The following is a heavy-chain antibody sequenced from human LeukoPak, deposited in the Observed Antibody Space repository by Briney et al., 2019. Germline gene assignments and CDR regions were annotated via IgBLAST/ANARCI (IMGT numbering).Heavy chain of an antibody. CDR1: GGSISSYY. D-gene: IGHD6-13*01. Sequence: SETLSLTCTVSGGSISSYYWSWIRQPPGKGLEWIGYIYYSGSTNYNPSLKSRVTISVDTSKNQFSLKLSSVTAADTAVYYCARARYSSSWYTNWGQGTMVTVSS. CDR3: ARARYSSSWYTN. J-gene: IGHJ3*01. V-gene: IGHV4-59*01. CDR2: IYYSGST.